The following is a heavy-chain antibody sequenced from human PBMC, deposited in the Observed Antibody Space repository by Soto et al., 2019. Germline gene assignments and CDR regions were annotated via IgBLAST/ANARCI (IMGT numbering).Heavy chain of an antibody. V-gene: IGHV3-15*01. CDR2: IKTNTDVGTYI. J-gene: IGHJ3*01. D-gene: IGHD1-26*01. CDR3: NTGHSGTYRSDDSFDL. Sequence: EVRLVESGGGLVQPGGSLRLSCAGSGITFSSAWVTWVRQAPGKGLEWVGRIKTNTDVGTYIDYAAPVKGRFTISRDDPKTTVALQMNRLQTEDTALYHCNTGHSGTYRSDDSFDLWGQGTVVTVSS. CDR1: GITFSSAW.